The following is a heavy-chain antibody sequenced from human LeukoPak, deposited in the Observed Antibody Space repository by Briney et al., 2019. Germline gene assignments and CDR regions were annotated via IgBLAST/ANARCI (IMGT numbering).Heavy chain of an antibody. J-gene: IGHJ4*02. CDR3: ARDNVAAYYFDY. Sequence: GASVKVSCKASGYTFTGYYMHWVRQAPGQGLEWMGWISAYNGNTNYAQKLQGRVTMTTDTSTSTAYMELRSLRSDDTAVYYCARDNVAAYYFDYWGQGTLVTVSS. V-gene: IGHV1-18*04. CDR2: ISAYNGNT. CDR1: GYTFTGYY. D-gene: IGHD6-19*01.